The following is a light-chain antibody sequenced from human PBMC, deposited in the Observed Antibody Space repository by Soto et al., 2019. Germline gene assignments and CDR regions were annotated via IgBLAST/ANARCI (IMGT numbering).Light chain of an antibody. Sequence: DIQMTQSPSSLSASVGDRVTITCQASQDISDYLNWHQQKPGKAPELLIYDASSLKTGVPSRFNGSGSGTDFTFTISSLQPEDIATYFCQQHNNLPITFGQGTRLEIK. CDR3: QQHNNLPIT. J-gene: IGKJ5*01. V-gene: IGKV1-33*01. CDR2: DAS. CDR1: QDISDY.